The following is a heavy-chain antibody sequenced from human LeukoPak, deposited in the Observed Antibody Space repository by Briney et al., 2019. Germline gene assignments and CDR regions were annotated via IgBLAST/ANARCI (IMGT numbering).Heavy chain of an antibody. CDR1: GFTFSSYG. CDR2: ISYDGSNK. Sequence: GRSLRLSCAASGFTFSSYGMHWVRQAPGKGQEWVAVISYDGSNKYYADSVKGRFTISRDNSKNTLYLQMNSLRAEDTAVYYCAKEGDYYDSSGYYLDYWGQGTLVTVSS. D-gene: IGHD3-22*01. J-gene: IGHJ4*02. CDR3: AKEGDYYDSSGYYLDY. V-gene: IGHV3-30*18.